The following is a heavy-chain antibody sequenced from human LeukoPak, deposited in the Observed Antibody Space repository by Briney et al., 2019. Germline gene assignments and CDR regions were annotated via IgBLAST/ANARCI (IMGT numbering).Heavy chain of an antibody. CDR3: ASGVYYDSSGYSFEY. J-gene: IGHJ4*02. D-gene: IGHD3-22*01. Sequence: SVKVSFKASGGTFSIYGISWVRQAPGQGREWMGGIIPIFGTANYAQKFQGRVTITADESTSTAYMELSSLRSEDTAVYYCASGVYYDSSGYSFEYWGQGTLVTVSS. V-gene: IGHV1-69*13. CDR1: GGTFSIYG. CDR2: IIPIFGTA.